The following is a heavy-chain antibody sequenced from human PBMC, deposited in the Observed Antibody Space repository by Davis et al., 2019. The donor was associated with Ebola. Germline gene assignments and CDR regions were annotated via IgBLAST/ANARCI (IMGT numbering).Heavy chain of an antibody. Sequence: GESLKIFCAASGFTFSSYAMSWVRQAPGKGLEWVSAISGSGGSTYYADSVKDRFTISRDNSKNTLYLQMNSLRAEDTAVYYCARRRELLRGYYFDYWGQGTLVTVSS. CDR3: ARRRELLRGYYFDY. V-gene: IGHV3-23*01. D-gene: IGHD1-26*01. CDR2: ISGSGGST. J-gene: IGHJ4*02. CDR1: GFTFSSYA.